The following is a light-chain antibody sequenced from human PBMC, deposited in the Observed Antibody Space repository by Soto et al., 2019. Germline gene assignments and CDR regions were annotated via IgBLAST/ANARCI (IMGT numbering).Light chain of an antibody. CDR3: QQYGSSPRIT. V-gene: IGKV3-20*01. Sequence: EIVLTQSPATLSLSPGERATLSCRAIQSLTSSYLAWYQQKPGQPPRLLISGASSRATGIPDRFSGSGSGTDFTLTISRLEPGDFAVYYCQQYGSSPRITFGQGTRLEIK. CDR2: GAS. CDR1: QSLTSSY. J-gene: IGKJ5*01.